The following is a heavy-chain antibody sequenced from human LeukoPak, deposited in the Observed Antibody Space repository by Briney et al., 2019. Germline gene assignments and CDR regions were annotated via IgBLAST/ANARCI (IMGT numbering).Heavy chain of an antibody. D-gene: IGHD5-24*01. J-gene: IGHJ4*02. CDR2: MYFSGST. CDR3: ARYEVATMFDY. V-gene: IGHV4-39*01. Sequence: SETLSLTCTVSGGSVTSDSYYWGWIRQPPGKGLEWIGSMYFSGSTNYNPSLKSRVSISGDTSRKQFSLKLNSVTAADTAVYYCARYEVATMFDYWGQGTLVNGFS. CDR1: GGSVTSDSYY.